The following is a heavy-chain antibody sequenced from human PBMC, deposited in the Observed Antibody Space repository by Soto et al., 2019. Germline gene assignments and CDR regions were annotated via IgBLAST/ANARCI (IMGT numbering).Heavy chain of an antibody. CDR2: ISWNSGSI. CDR1: GFTFDDYA. V-gene: IGHV3-9*01. J-gene: IGHJ4*02. D-gene: IGHD3-16*01. Sequence: ESGGGLVQPGRSLRLSCAASGFTFDDYAMHWVRQAPGKGLEWVSGISWNSGSIGYADSVKGRFTISRDNAKNSLYLQMNSLRAEDTALYYCAKGDYVWGPDYWGQGTLVTVSS. CDR3: AKGDYVWGPDY.